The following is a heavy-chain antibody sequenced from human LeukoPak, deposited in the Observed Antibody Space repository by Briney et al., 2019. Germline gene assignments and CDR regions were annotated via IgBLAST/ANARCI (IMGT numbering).Heavy chain of an antibody. Sequence: PSETLSLTCAVYGGSFSGYYWSWIRQPPGKGLEWIGEINHSGSTNYNPSLKSRVTISVDTSKNQFSLKLSSVTAADTAVYYCARGPQNRNYYGSGSYGGGGQGTLVTVSS. CDR1: GGSFSGYY. CDR3: ARGPQNRNYYGSGSYGG. D-gene: IGHD3-10*01. CDR2: INHSGST. V-gene: IGHV4-34*01. J-gene: IGHJ4*02.